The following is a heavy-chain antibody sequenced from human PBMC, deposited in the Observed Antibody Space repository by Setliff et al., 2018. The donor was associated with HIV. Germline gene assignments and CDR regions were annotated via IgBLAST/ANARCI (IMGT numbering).Heavy chain of an antibody. Sequence: SETLSLTCTVSGYPISSGYYWGWIRQPPGKGVEWIGRIYHSGTTNYNPSLNSRVTISVDTSKTQFSLKLSSATAADTAVYYCARRLQFLEFLHGVGGLDVWGQGTTVAVSS. V-gene: IGHV4-38-2*02. J-gene: IGHJ6*02. D-gene: IGHD3-3*01. CDR3: ARRLQFLEFLHGVGGLDV. CDR1: GYPISSGYY. CDR2: IYHSGTT.